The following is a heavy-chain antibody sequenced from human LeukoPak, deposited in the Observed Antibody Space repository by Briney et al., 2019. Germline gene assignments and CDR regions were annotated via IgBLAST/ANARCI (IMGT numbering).Heavy chain of an antibody. V-gene: IGHV3-9*01. Sequence: GGSLRLSCAASGFTFDDYAMHWVRQAPGKGLEWVPGISWNSGSIGYADSVKGRFTISRDNAKNSLYLQMNSLRAEDTALYYCAKDIAEDIVVSMFDPWGQGTLVTVSS. CDR3: AKDIAEDIVVSMFDP. CDR1: GFTFDDYA. CDR2: ISWNSGSI. D-gene: IGHD2-15*01. J-gene: IGHJ5*02.